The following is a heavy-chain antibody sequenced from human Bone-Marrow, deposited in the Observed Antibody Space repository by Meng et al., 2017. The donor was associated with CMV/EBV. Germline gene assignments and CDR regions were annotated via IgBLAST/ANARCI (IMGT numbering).Heavy chain of an antibody. V-gene: IGHV3-21*01. CDR2: ISGGGGSI. CDR1: GFTFDRYS. D-gene: IGHD6-13*01. J-gene: IGHJ4*02. CDR3: ARGLSYSSSWYYY. Sequence: GSLRLSCATSGFTFDRYSMNWVRQAPGKGLEWVSSISGGGGSIWYADSMKGRFTVSRDNAKSSQYLQMNSLRAEDTAVYYCARGLSYSSSWYYYWGQGTLVTVSS.